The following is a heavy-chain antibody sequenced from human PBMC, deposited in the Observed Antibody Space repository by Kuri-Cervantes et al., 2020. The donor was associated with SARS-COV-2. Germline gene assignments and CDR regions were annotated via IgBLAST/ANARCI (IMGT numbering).Heavy chain of an antibody. J-gene: IGHJ4*02. CDR2: ISYDGSNK. V-gene: IGHV3-30-3*01. D-gene: IGHD5-18*01. CDR3: ASEDTAMGNY. CDR1: GFTFGSYA. Sequence: GESLKISCAASGFTFGSYAMHWVRQAPGKGLEWVAVISYDGSNKYYADSVKGRFTISRDNSKNTLYLQMNSLRAEDTAVYYCASEDTAMGNYWGQGTLVTVSS.